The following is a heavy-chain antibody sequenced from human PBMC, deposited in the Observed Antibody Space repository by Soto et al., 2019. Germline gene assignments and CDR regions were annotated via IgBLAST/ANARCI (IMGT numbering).Heavy chain of an antibody. CDR3: ARGRHCSSTSCYLRAWFDP. V-gene: IGHV1-46*01. CDR2: INPNGGGT. J-gene: IGHJ5*02. D-gene: IGHD2-2*01. Sequence: GASVKVSCKASGYTFTTYYVHWVRQAPGQGLEWMGIINPNGGGTSYAQKFQGRVTMTRDTSTSTAYMELSSLRSEDTAVYYCARGRHCSSTSCYLRAWFDPWGQGTLVTVSS. CDR1: GYTFTTYY.